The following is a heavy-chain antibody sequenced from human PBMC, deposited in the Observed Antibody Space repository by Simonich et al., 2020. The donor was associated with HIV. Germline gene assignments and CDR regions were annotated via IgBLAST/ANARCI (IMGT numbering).Heavy chain of an antibody. Sequence: QVQLVQSGAEVKKPGSSVKVYCKASGGTFNHYTINWVRQAPGQGFEWVGGVIPGLGVSNYAQKVQGRVTITAHKSTSTGYMELSSLRAEDTAVYYCASLPSVDLVMVGAAYYFDYWGQGTPVTVSS. CDR2: VIPGLGVS. CDR1: GGTFNHYT. J-gene: IGHJ4*02. CDR3: ASLPSVDLVMVGAAYYFDY. D-gene: IGHD3-10*01. V-gene: IGHV1-69*10.